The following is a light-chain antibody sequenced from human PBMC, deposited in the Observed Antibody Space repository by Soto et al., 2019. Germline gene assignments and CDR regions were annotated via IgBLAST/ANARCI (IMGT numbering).Light chain of an antibody. V-gene: IGLV1-44*01. CDR2: SNN. CDR1: RSNIGENT. CDR3: CSYAGSYTWV. J-gene: IGLJ3*02. Sequence: QSVLTQPPSASGTPGQRVTLSCSGGRSNIGENTVNWYQQFPGMAPKLLIHSNNQRPSGVPDRFSGSKSGNTASLTISGLQAEDEADYYCCSYAGSYTWVFGGGTKLTVL.